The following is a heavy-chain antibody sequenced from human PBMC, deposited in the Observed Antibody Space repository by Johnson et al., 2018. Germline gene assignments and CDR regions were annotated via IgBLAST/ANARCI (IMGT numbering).Heavy chain of an antibody. J-gene: IGHJ5*02. CDR2: ISGSGGST. D-gene: IGHD2-2*01. V-gene: IGHV3-23*04. CDR1: GFTFSSYA. CDR3: AKDRIVVVPAHGGWFDP. Sequence: VQLVESGGGLVQXGGSLRLXCAASGFTFSSYAMSWVRQAPGKGLEWVSAISGSGGSTYYADSVKGRFTISRDNSKNTLYLQMNSLRAEDTAVYYCAKDRIVVVPAHGGWFDPWGQGTLVTVSS.